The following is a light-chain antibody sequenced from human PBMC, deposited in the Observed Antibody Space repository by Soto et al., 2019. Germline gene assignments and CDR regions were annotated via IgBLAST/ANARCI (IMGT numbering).Light chain of an antibody. Sequence: DIQVTQSPSTLSASVGDRVIIACRASQTADKWVAWYQQKPGKAPNVLIYDASRLESGVPSRFSGSGSGTLFTLTISNLQPDDFATYYCQQYNSLWTFGQGTEVEIK. CDR2: DAS. CDR3: QQYNSLWT. V-gene: IGKV1-5*01. J-gene: IGKJ1*01. CDR1: QTADKW.